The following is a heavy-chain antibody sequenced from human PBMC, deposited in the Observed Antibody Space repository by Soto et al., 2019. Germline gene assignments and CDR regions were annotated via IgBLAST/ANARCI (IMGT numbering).Heavy chain of an antibody. J-gene: IGHJ3*02. CDR3: ARDPGYSSGWVPNNAFDI. D-gene: IGHD6-19*01. CDR1: GFTFSSYS. Sequence: EVQLVEPGGGLVQPGGSLRLSCAASGFTFSSYSMNWVRQAPGKGLEWVSYISSSSSTIYYADSVKGRFTISRDNAKNSLYLQMNSLRDEDTAVYYCARDPGYSSGWVPNNAFDIWGQGTMVTVSS. V-gene: IGHV3-48*02. CDR2: ISSSSSTI.